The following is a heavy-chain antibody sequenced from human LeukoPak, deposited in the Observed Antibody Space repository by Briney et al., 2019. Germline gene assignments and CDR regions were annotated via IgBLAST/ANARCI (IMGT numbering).Heavy chain of an antibody. D-gene: IGHD3-3*01. Sequence: SRTLSLTCAISGDSVSSNSAAWNWIRQSPSRGLEWLGRTYYRSKWYNDYAVSVKSRISINPDTSKNQFSLQLNSVTPEDTAVYYCARDRDDFWSGYYFSFDYWGQGTLVTVSS. J-gene: IGHJ4*02. CDR3: ARDRDDFWSGYYFSFDY. CDR1: GDSVSSNSAA. V-gene: IGHV6-1*01. CDR2: TYYRSKWYN.